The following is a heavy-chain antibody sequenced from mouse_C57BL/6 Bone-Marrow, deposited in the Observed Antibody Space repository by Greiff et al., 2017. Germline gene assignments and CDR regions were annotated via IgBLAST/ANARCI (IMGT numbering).Heavy chain of an antibody. CDR3: ARKHYYGSLHWYFDV. CDR2: IDPSDSYT. J-gene: IGHJ1*03. CDR1: GYTFTSYW. Sequence: QVQLQQSGAELVMPGASVKLSCKASGYTFTSYWMHWVKQRPGQGLEWIGEIDPSDSYTNYNQKFKGKSTLTVDKSSSTAYMQLSSLTSEDSAVYYCARKHYYGSLHWYFDVWGTGTTGTVSS. V-gene: IGHV1-69*01. D-gene: IGHD1-1*01.